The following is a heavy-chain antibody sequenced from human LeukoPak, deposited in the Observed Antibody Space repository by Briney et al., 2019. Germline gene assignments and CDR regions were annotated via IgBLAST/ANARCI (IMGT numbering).Heavy chain of an antibody. CDR2: ISYDGSNK. CDR1: GFTFSSYA. CDR3: ARALWFGELLYPFDY. V-gene: IGHV3-30-3*01. D-gene: IGHD3-10*01. Sequence: PGRSLRLSCAASGFTFSSYAMHWVRQAPGKGLEWVAVISYDGSNKYYADSVKGRFTISRDNSKNTLYLRMNSLRAEDTAVYYCARALWFGELLYPFDYWGQGTLVTVSS. J-gene: IGHJ4*02.